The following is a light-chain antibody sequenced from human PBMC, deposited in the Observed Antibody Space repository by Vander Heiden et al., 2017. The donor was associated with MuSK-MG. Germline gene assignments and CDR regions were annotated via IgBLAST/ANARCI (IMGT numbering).Light chain of an antibody. CDR1: KLGDKN. CDR2: HDN. V-gene: IGLV3-1*01. CDR3: QAWYGSSVV. J-gene: IGLJ3*02. Sequence: SYEVTQPPSVSVSPGQTASIRCSGAKLGDKNGCVYRQKPCQSRVLVIFHDNMRPSAIPKRFSGSNSGNTATLTMRGTWATDGDDYYCQAWYGSSVVFGGGTKLTVL.